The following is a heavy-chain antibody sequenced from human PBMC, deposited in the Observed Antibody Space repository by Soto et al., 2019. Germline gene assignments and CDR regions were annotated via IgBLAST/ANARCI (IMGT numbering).Heavy chain of an antibody. CDR1: GFTFSSYG. V-gene: IGHV3-33*01. D-gene: IGHD2-2*01. J-gene: IGHJ4*02. CDR2: IWYDGSNK. Sequence: QVQLVESGGGVVQPGRSLRLSCAASGFTFSSYGMHWVRQAPGKGLEWVAVIWYDGSNKYYADSVKGRFTISRDNSKNTLYLQMNSLRAEDTAVYYCARAGYCSSTSCRVIDYWGQGTLVTVSS. CDR3: ARAGYCSSTSCRVIDY.